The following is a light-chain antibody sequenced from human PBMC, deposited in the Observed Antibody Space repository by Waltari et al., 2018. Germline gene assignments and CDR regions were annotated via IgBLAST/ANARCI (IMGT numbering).Light chain of an antibody. CDR3: QKYGTLPAT. CDR1: QSVSRT. J-gene: IGKJ1*01. CDR2: DAS. Sequence: IVLTQSPGTLSLSPGERATLSCRASQSVSRTLAWYQQKPGQAPRLRIYDASTWATGIPDRFRGSGSGTDFSLTISRLEPEDFAVYYCQKYGTLPATFGQGTKVQIK. V-gene: IGKV3-20*01.